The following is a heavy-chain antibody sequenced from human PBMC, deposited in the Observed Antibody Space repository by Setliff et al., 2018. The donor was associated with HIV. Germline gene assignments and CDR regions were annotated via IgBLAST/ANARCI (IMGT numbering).Heavy chain of an antibody. J-gene: IGHJ4*02. D-gene: IGHD2-21*02. V-gene: IGHV1-46*01. CDR1: GYTFTNNY. Sequence: ASVKVSCKAPGYTFTNNYIHWVRQAPGQGLAWVGMINPSVGSTNYAQKFQGRVTMTRDTSTSTVYLHLSGLRSEDTAMYYCAIASPTTVVTLIDYWGQGTLVTVSS. CDR3: AIASPTTVVTLIDY. CDR2: INPSVGST.